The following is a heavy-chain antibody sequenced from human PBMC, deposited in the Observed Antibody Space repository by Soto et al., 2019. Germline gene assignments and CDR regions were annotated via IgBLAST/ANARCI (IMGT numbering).Heavy chain of an antibody. CDR3: AREAFGYYGMDV. D-gene: IGHD3-16*01. J-gene: IGHJ6*02. CDR1: GGTFSSYA. CDR2: IIPIFGTA. Sequence: AASVKVSCKASGGTFSSYAISWVRQAPGQGLEWMGGIIPIFGTANYAQKFQGRVTITADESTSTAYMELSSLRSEDTAVYYCAREAFGYYGMDVWGQGTTVTV. V-gene: IGHV1-69*13.